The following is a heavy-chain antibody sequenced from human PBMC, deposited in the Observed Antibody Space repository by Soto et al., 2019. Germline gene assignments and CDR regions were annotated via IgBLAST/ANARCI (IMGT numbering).Heavy chain of an antibody. Sequence: EVQLVESGGGLVQPGGSLRLSCAASGFTFSSYSMNWVRQAPGKGLEWVSYISSSSSTIYYADSVKGRFTISRDNAKISLYLQMNSLRDEDTAVYYCARDLAGTTWYYYGMDVWGQGTTVTVSS. J-gene: IGHJ6*02. CDR3: ARDLAGTTWYYYGMDV. CDR2: ISSSSSTI. CDR1: GFTFSSYS. V-gene: IGHV3-48*02. D-gene: IGHD1-1*01.